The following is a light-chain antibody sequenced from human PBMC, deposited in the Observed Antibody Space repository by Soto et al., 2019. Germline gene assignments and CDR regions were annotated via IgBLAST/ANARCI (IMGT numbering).Light chain of an antibody. Sequence: DIQMTQSPSTLSGSVGDRVTITCRASQTISSWLAWYQQKPGKAPKLLIYKASTLKSGVPSRFSGSGSGTEFTLTISSLQPDDFATYYCQQYGRSPTWTFGQGTKVDIK. V-gene: IGKV1-5*03. J-gene: IGKJ1*01. CDR1: QTISSW. CDR3: QQYGRSPTWT. CDR2: KAS.